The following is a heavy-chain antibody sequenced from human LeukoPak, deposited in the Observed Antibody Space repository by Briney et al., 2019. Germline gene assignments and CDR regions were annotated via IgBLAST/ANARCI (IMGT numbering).Heavy chain of an antibody. CDR3: ARASGYYYSYYYYMDV. Sequence: PGGSLRLSCAASGFTFSSCGFHWVRQAPGKGLEWVAFIRYDGSNKYYADSVKGRFTISRDNSKNTLYLQMNSLRAEDTAVYYCARASGYYYSYYYYMDVWGKGTTVTVSS. V-gene: IGHV3-30*02. J-gene: IGHJ6*03. CDR2: IRYDGSNK. CDR1: GFTFSSCG. D-gene: IGHD3-22*01.